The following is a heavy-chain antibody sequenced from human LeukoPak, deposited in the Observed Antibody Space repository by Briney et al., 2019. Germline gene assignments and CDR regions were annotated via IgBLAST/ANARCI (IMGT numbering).Heavy chain of an antibody. CDR3: ARDGVVGYYDFWSGYSTPFDY. CDR1: GFTFSSYS. J-gene: IGHJ4*02. V-gene: IGHV3-21*01. D-gene: IGHD3-3*01. CDR2: ISSSSSYI. Sequence: PGGSLRLSCAASGFTFSSYSMNWVRQAPGKGLEWVSSISSSSSYIYYADSVKGRFTISRDNAKNSLYLQMNSLRAEDTAVYYCARDGVVGYYDFWSGYSTPFDYWGQGTLVTVSS.